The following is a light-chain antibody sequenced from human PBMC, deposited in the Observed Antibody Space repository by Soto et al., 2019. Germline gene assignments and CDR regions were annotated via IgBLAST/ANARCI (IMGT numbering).Light chain of an antibody. J-gene: IGKJ1*01. CDR1: QSINAH. V-gene: IGKV3-15*01. CDR3: QQYNTWLWT. CDR2: GAS. Sequence: EVVMTQSPATLSVSPGERVTLSCRASQSINAHLAWYQQKPGQAPMLLIHGASTRATGIPARFSGSGFGTEFILTISSLKSEDFSVYYCQQYNTWLWTFGQGTNVEIQ.